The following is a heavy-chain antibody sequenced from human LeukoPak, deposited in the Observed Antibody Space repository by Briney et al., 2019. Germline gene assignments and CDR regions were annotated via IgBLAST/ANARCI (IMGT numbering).Heavy chain of an antibody. Sequence: SQTLSLTCAISGDSVSSNSAAWNWIRQSPSRGLEWLGRTYYRSKWYNDYAVSVKSRITINPDTSKNQFSLQLNSVTPEDTAGYCCGRAGDYVWGSYRYTHGFFGYWGQGTLGTVSS. CDR2: TYYRSKWYN. J-gene: IGHJ4*02. V-gene: IGHV6-1*01. CDR1: GDSVSSNSAA. D-gene: IGHD3-16*02. CDR3: GRAGDYVWGSYRYTHGFFGY.